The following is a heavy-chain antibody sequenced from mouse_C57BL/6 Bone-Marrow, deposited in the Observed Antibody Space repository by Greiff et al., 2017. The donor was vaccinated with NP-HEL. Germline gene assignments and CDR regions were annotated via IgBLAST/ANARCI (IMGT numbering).Heavy chain of an antibody. CDR2: IDPSDSYT. CDR1: GYTFTSYW. Sequence: VQLQQPGAELVRPGTSVKLSCKASGYTFTSYWMHWVKQRPGQGLEWIGVIDPSDSYTNYNQKFKGKATLTVDTSSSKAYMQLSSLTSEDSAVYYCARNWDGFDYWGQGTTLTVSS. CDR3: ARNWDGFDY. V-gene: IGHV1-59*01. D-gene: IGHD4-1*01. J-gene: IGHJ2*01.